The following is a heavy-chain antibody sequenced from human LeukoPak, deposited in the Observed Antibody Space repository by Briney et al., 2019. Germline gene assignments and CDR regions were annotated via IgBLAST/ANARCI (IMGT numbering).Heavy chain of an antibody. Sequence: GRSLRLSCAASGFTFSSYGMHWVRQAPGKGLEWVAVISYDGSNKYYADSVKGRFTISRDNSKNTLYLQMNSLRAEDTAVYYCAKDRSVCGVWPHAHENYYYYYGMDVWGQGTTVTVSS. V-gene: IGHV3-30*18. CDR2: ISYDGSNK. CDR1: GFTFSSYG. J-gene: IGHJ6*02. CDR3: AKDRSVCGVWPHAHENYYYYYGMDV. D-gene: IGHD3-16*01.